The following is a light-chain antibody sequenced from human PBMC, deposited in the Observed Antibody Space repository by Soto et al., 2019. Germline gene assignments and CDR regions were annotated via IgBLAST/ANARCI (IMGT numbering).Light chain of an antibody. CDR1: QSISSY. V-gene: IGKV1-39*01. CDR2: GAS. CDR3: QQYNSYPIT. Sequence: DIQMTQSPSSLSASVGNRVTITCRASQSISSYLNWYQQKPGKAPKLLIYGASTLQSGVPLRFSGSGSGTEFTLTISSLQPDDFATYYCQQYNSYPITFGQGTRLEIK. J-gene: IGKJ5*01.